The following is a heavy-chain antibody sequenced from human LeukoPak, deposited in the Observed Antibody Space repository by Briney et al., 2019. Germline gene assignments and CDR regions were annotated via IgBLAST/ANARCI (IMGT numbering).Heavy chain of an antibody. J-gene: IGHJ5*02. V-gene: IGHV4-59*05. CDR1: GGSISSYY. D-gene: IGHD3-3*01. CDR2: IYYSGST. CDR3: AGREGQVLRFLEWTPRRFSWFDP. Sequence: SETLSLTCTVSGGSISSYYWSWIRQPPGKGLEWIGSIYYSGSTYYNPSLKSRVTISVDTSKNQFSLKLSSVTAADTAVYYCAGREGQVLRFLEWTPRRFSWFDPWGQGTLVTVSS.